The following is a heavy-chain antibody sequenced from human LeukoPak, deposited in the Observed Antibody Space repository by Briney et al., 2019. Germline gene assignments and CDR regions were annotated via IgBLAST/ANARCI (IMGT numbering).Heavy chain of an antibody. V-gene: IGHV3-23*01. Sequence: AGPLRLSCAGSGFTFSSYAMSWVRQAPGKGLEWVSAISDSGDYTYYADSVKGRFTISRDNSKNTLYLHVNSLRAEDTAVYYCAKDTSIGKYCTSGVCSPFDYWGQGTLVTGSS. CDR3: AKDTSIGKYCTSGVCSPFDY. J-gene: IGHJ4*02. CDR2: ISDSGDYT. CDR1: GFTFSSYA. D-gene: IGHD2-8*01.